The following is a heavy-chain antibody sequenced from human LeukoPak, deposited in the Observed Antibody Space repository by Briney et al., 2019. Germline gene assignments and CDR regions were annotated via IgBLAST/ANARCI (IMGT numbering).Heavy chain of an antibody. J-gene: IGHJ3*02. D-gene: IGHD3-22*01. Sequence: PGGSLRLSCAASGFTVSSNYMSWVRQAPGKGLEWVSVIYSVGSTYYADSVKGRFTISRDNSKNTLYLQMNSLRAEDTAVYYCAKGLYYDSSPDIWGQGTMVTVSS. CDR1: GFTVSSNY. CDR3: AKGLYYDSSPDI. V-gene: IGHV3-53*01. CDR2: IYSVGST.